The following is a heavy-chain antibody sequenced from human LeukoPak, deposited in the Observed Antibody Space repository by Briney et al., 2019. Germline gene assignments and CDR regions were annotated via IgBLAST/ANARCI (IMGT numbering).Heavy chain of an antibody. D-gene: IGHD5-18*01. CDR2: IIPIFGTA. CDR3: ASRLPGIQLWYTARSYYYGMDV. CDR1: GGTFSSYA. V-gene: IGHV1-69*01. J-gene: IGHJ6*02. Sequence: SVKVSCKASGGTFSSYAISWVRQAPGQGLVWMGGIIPIFGTANYAQKFQGRVTITADESTSTAYMELSSLRSEDTAVYYCASRLPGIQLWYTARSYYYGMDVWGQGTTVTVSS.